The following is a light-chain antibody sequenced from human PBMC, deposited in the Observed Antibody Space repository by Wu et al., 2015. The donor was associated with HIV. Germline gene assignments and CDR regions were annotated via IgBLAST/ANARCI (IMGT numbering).Light chain of an antibody. CDR2: DTS. Sequence: EIVMTQSPAALSVSPGERATLSCRASQNISSYLAWYQQKPGQAPRLLIRDTSTRATGVPARFSGSGSGTYFTLTISSLQSEDSAVYYCQQYNNWPPITFGQGTRLE. CDR3: QQYNNWPPIT. J-gene: IGKJ5*01. CDR1: QNISSY. V-gene: IGKV3-15*01.